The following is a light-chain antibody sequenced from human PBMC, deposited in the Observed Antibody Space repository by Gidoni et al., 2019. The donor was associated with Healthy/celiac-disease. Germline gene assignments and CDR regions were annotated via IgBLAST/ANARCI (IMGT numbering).Light chain of an antibody. CDR3: QQSSNWPPYT. J-gene: IGKJ2*01. Sequence: EIVLTQSPATLSLSPGERATLSCRASPGVSSYLAWYQQKPGQAPRLLIYDASNRATGIPARFSGSGSGTDFTLTISSLEPEDFAVYYCQQSSNWPPYTFGQGTKLEIK. CDR1: PGVSSY. V-gene: IGKV3-11*01. CDR2: DAS.